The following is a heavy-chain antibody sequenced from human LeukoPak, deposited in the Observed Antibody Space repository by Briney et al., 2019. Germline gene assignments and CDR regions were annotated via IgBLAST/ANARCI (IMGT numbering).Heavy chain of an antibody. V-gene: IGHV3-30-3*01. CDR1: GFTFSSYA. Sequence: GGSLRLSCAASGFTFSSYAMHWVRQAPGKGLEWVAVISYDGSNKYYADSVKGRFTISRDNSKNTLYLQMNSLRAEDTAVYYCAKDGGELPYYYYYMDVWGKGTTVTVSS. D-gene: IGHD1-26*01. J-gene: IGHJ6*03. CDR2: ISYDGSNK. CDR3: AKDGGELPYYYYYMDV.